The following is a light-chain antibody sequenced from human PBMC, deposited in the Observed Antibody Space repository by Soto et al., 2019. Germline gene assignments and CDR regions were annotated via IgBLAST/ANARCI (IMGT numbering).Light chain of an antibody. CDR2: AAS. V-gene: IGKV1-33*01. Sequence: DIQMTQSPSSLSASVGHILTITCQSSQNINNSLNWYQQKPGRAPQLLIYAASNLEAGVPSRFSGSGSGTEFTLTISSLQPDDFATYYCQQYNSYSFGQGTKVDI. CDR1: QNINNS. J-gene: IGKJ1*01. CDR3: QQYNSYS.